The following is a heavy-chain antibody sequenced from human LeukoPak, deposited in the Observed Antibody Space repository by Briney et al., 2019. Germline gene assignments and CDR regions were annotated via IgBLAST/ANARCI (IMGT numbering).Heavy chain of an antibody. CDR3: AKAYGSGSYYPDY. CDR2: ISGSGTST. Sequence: GGSLRLSCAASGFTLSSYAMNWVRQAPGKGLEWVSTISGSGTSTYCADSVKGRFTISRDNSKNTLYLQMNSLRAEDTAIYYCAKAYGSGSYYPDYWGQGTLVTVSS. D-gene: IGHD3-10*01. V-gene: IGHV3-23*01. CDR1: GFTLSSYA. J-gene: IGHJ4*02.